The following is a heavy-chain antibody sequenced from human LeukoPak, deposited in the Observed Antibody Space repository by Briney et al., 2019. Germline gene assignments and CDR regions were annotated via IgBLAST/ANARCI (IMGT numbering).Heavy chain of an antibody. Sequence: PSETLTLTCTVSGGSTSSYYWSWIRQPPRKELEWIGYIYYSGSTNYNPSLKSRVTISVDTSKNQFSLKLSSVTAADTAVYYCARRSSSFDYWGQGTLVTVSS. CDR3: ARRSSSFDY. V-gene: IGHV4-59*01. CDR2: IYYSGST. D-gene: IGHD6-13*01. CDR1: GGSTSSYY. J-gene: IGHJ4*02.